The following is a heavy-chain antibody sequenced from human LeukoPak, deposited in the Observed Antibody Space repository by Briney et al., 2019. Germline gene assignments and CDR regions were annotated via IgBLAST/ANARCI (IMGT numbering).Heavy chain of an antibody. CDR1: GFTFSDYY. J-gene: IGHJ4*02. CDR2: ISKSGDSI. V-gene: IGHV3-11*01. Sequence: GGSLRLSCAASGFTFSDYYMGWFRQAPGKGLECISYISKSGDSIYYADSVKGRFTVSRDNAKDSLYVQMNSLRAEDTAVYYCVRVRGSYAFDFWGQGTPLTVSS. D-gene: IGHD1-26*01. CDR3: VRVRGSYAFDF.